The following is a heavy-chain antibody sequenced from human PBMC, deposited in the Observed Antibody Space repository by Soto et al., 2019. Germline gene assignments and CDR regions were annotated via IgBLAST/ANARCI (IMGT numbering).Heavy chain of an antibody. D-gene: IGHD3-22*01. CDR3: ARDQYHYDSSGYYEMDAFDI. CDR1: GFTFSDYY. CDR2: ISSSSSYT. J-gene: IGHJ3*02. V-gene: IGHV3-11*06. Sequence: WGSLRVGSVSSGFTFSDYYMSWIRQAPGRGLDLVSYISSSSSYTNYADFVKGRFTISRDNAKNSLYLQMNSLRAEDTAVYYCARDQYHYDSSGYYEMDAFDIWGQGTMFTVSS.